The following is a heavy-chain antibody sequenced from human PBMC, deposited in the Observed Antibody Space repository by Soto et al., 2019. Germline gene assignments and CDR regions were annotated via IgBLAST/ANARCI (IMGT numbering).Heavy chain of an antibody. CDR2: IYYRGNT. Sequence: NHSETLSLTCSVSGDSINSDKYYWGWIRQPPGKGLEWIGSIYYRGNTYYNPSLQTRVTISLDKSKSQFSLKLTSVTAADSAVYFCARLEGLATISYYFDFWGQGALVTVSS. J-gene: IGHJ4*02. CDR1: GDSINSDKYY. CDR3: ARLEGLATISYYFDF. D-gene: IGHD3-9*01. V-gene: IGHV4-39*01.